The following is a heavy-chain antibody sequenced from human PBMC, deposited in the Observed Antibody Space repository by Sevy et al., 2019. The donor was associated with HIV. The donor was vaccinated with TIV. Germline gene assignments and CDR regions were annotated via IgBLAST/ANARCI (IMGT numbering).Heavy chain of an antibody. CDR3: ARDRGEFPHSAFDY. CDR1: GFTFSDYS. J-gene: IGHJ4*02. Sequence: GGSLRLSCAASGFTFSDYSMHWVRQAPGKGLEWVAVISYGGRNYNYNVDSGKDRLTISRDNSKNPLFLQMNSLRAEDSAIYYCARDRGEFPHSAFDYWGQGTLVTVSS. V-gene: IGHV3-30*04. CDR2: ISYGGRNYN. D-gene: IGHD3-16*01.